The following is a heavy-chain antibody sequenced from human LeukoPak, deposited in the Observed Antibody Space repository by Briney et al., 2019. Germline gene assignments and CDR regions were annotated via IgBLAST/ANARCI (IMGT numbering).Heavy chain of an antibody. D-gene: IGHD3-16*01. CDR2: IYNNGNT. CDR1: GFTVSSNY. V-gene: IGHV3-53*01. CDR3: ARLDSVRKVLTSHLAGYYYPMDA. Sequence: GGSLRLSCAASGFTVSSNYMSWVRQAPGKGLEWVSVIYNNGNTYYADSVKGRFTISRDNSKNTLYLQMNSLRAEDTATYYCARLDSVRKVLTSHLAGYYYPMDAWGTGTPITVSS. J-gene: IGHJ6*03.